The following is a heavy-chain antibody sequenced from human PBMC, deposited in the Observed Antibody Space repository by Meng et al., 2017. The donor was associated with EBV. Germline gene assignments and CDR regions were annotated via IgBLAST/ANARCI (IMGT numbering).Heavy chain of an antibody. Sequence: QGLLVESGGGVVEPGVSLRLFCAVSGFTFSSYAMHWVRQAPGKGLEWVAVISYDGSNKYYADSVKGRFTISRDNSKNTLYLQMNSLRAEDTAVYYCARDPDSSGWYYFDYWGQGTLVTVSS. CDR3: ARDPDSSGWYYFDY. D-gene: IGHD6-19*01. CDR2: ISYDGSNK. V-gene: IGHV3-30-3*01. J-gene: IGHJ4*02. CDR1: GFTFSSYA.